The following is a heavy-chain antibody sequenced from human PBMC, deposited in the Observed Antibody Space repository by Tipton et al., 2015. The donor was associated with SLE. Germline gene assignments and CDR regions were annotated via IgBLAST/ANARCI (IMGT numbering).Heavy chain of an antibody. Sequence: SLRLSCAASGFTFSTYTMAWVRQAPGKGLEWVSAISGSGASTYYADSVKGRFTISRDNSKNTLFLQMTSLRAEDTAVYFCAKQGCNGGSCYPYYFDFWGQGTLVTVSS. D-gene: IGHD2-15*01. V-gene: IGHV3-23*01. CDR2: ISGSGAST. J-gene: IGHJ4*02. CDR3: AKQGCNGGSCYPYYFDF. CDR1: GFTFSTYT.